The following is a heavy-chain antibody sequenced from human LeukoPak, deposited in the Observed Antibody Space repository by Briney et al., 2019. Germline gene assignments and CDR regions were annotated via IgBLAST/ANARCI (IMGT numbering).Heavy chain of an antibody. J-gene: IGHJ6*03. CDR3: ARIRRSAAHYYHYMDV. CDR2: IDWDDDK. Sequence: SESGPTLVNPTPTLTLTCTFSGFSLSTSGMCVNWNRQPPGKALEWLARIDWDDDKYYTTSLKTRLTISKDTSKNQVVLTMTNMDPVDTATYYCARIRRSAAHYYHYMDVWGKGTTVTVSS. CDR1: GFSLSTSGMC. V-gene: IGHV2-70*11.